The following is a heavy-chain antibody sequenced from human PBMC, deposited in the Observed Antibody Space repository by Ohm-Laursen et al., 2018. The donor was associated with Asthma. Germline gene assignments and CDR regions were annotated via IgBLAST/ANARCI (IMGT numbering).Heavy chain of an antibody. CDR3: ARLDWALSVFDL. Sequence: GTLSLTCAVSGGSVSGYYWSWIRPPPGGGLEWIAYMHSSGGANYNPSLQSRVTLSVDTSNNRVSLRLSFVTAADTALYFCARLDWALSVFDLWGQGALVTVAS. CDR2: MHSSGGA. CDR1: GGSVSGYY. D-gene: IGHD3-9*01. V-gene: IGHV4-59*02. J-gene: IGHJ5*02.